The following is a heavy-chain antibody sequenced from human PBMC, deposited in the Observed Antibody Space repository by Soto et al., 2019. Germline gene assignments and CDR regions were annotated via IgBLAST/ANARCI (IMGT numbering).Heavy chain of an antibody. J-gene: IGHJ5*02. CDR3: ARSTGSGFRPGTHRFNWFDP. D-gene: IGHD5-12*01. V-gene: IGHV1-69*01. CDR1: GRIFSSFP. Sequence: QVQVVQSGAEVKKPGSSVKISCKASGRIFSSFPTSWVRQVPGQGLEWMGGIIPIFRTPNYAQNFQGRVTITADESTSSVYMELSRLRSEDTAVYYCARSTGSGFRPGTHRFNWFDPWGQGTLVTVSS. CDR2: IIPIFRTP.